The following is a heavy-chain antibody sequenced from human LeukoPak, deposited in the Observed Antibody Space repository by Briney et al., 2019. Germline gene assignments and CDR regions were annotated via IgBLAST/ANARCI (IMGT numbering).Heavy chain of an antibody. CDR2: IDWDDDK. V-gene: IGHV2-70*11. CDR1: GFSLGTRGMC. J-gene: IGHJ4*02. D-gene: IGHD3-10*01. CDR3: ARTPLYYYGSGSYYPDY. Sequence: SGPALVKPTQTLTLTCTFSGFSLGTRGMCVSWIRQPPGKALEWLARIDWDDDKYYSTSLKTRLTISKDTSKNQVVLTMTNMDPVDTATYYCARTPLYYYGSGSYYPDYWGQGTLVTVSS.